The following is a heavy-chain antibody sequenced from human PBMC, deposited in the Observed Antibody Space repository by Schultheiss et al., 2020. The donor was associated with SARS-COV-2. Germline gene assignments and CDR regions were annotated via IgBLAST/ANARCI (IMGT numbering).Heavy chain of an antibody. Sequence: GESLKISCKGSGYNFTAYWIDWVRQMPGKGLEWLGTIYPGDSDTRYSPSFQGQVTISADKSISTAYLQWSSLKASDTAMYYCARRTSMGGVDVWGQGTTVTVSS. CDR3: ARRTSMGGVDV. D-gene: IGHD1-1*01. CDR2: IYPGDSDT. CDR1: GYNFTAYW. V-gene: IGHV5-51*01. J-gene: IGHJ6*02.